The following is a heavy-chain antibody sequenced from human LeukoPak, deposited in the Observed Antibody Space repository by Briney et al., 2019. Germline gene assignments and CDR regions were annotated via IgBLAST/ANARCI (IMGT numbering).Heavy chain of an antibody. V-gene: IGHV4-59*01. CDR1: GGSISSYY. CDR2: IYYNGGT. Sequence: SETLSLTCTVSGGSISSYYWSWIRQPPGKGLEWIGYIYYNGGTNYNPSLKSRVTISEDTSKNQFSLKVSSVTAADTAVYYCARERKVWFGPGPMDVWGQGTTVIVSS. D-gene: IGHD3-10*01. CDR3: ARERKVWFGPGPMDV. J-gene: IGHJ6*02.